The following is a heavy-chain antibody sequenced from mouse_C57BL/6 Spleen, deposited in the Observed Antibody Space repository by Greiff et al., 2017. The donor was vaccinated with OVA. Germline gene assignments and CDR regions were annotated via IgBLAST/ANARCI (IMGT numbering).Heavy chain of an antibody. Sequence: VQLQQSGPELVKPGDSVKMSCKASGYTFTDYNMHWVKQSHGKSLEWIGYINPNNGNTSYNQKFKGKTTLTVNKSSSTAYMEHRNLTSEYSAVYYCARWTAQADYWGQGTTLTVSS. CDR1: GYTFTDYN. V-gene: IGHV1-22*01. CDR3: ARWTAQADY. CDR2: INPNNGNT. D-gene: IGHD3-2*02. J-gene: IGHJ2*01.